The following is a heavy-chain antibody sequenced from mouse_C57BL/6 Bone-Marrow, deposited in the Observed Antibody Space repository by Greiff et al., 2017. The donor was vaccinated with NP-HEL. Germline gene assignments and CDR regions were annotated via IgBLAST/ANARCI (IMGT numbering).Heavy chain of an antibody. Sequence: DVKLVESGGGLVKPGGSLKLSCAASGFTFSDYGMHWVRQAPEKGLEWVAYISSGSSTIYYADTVKGRFTISRDNAKNTLFLQMTSLRSEDTAMYYCARRSTMITTHFDYWGQGTTLTVSS. CDR3: ARRSTMITTHFDY. CDR2: ISSGSSTI. D-gene: IGHD2-4*01. CDR1: GFTFSDYG. V-gene: IGHV5-17*01. J-gene: IGHJ2*01.